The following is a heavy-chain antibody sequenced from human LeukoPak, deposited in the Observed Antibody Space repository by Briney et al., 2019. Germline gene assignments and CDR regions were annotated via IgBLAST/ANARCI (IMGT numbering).Heavy chain of an antibody. Sequence: SETLSLTCTVSGGSISSYYWSWIRQPPGKGLEWIGEINHSGSTNYNPSLKSRVTISVDTSKNQFSLKLSSVTAADTAVYYCARGESYYGSGSYYKRSWFDPWGQGTLVTVSS. CDR1: GGSISSYY. CDR2: INHSGST. D-gene: IGHD3-10*01. J-gene: IGHJ5*02. V-gene: IGHV4-34*01. CDR3: ARGESYYGSGSYYKRSWFDP.